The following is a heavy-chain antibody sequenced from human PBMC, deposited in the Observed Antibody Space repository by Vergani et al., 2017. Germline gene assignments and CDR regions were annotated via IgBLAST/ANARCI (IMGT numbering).Heavy chain of an antibody. CDR2: INHSGST. V-gene: IGHV4-34*01. J-gene: IGHJ4*02. D-gene: IGHD3-22*01. CDR1: GGSFSGYY. CDR3: ARVVYDSSGYYNFDY. Sequence: QVQLQQWGAGLLKPSETLSLTCAVYGGSFSGYYWSWIRQPPGKGLEWIGEINHSGSTNYNPSLKSRGTISVDTSRNQFSLKLNSVTAADTAVYYCARVVYDSSGYYNFDYWGQGTLVTVSS.